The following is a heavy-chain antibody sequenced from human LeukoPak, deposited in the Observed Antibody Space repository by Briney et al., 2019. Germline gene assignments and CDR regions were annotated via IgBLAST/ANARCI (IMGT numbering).Heavy chain of an antibody. Sequence: SVKVSCKASGGSLSNYIVTWLRLAPGQGLEWMGGIIPIFGTTNYAQKFQGRVTITADESTNTAYVELSSLRSEDTAVYYCARPTTYYYDSSAYHVDGFDIWGQGTMVTVSS. D-gene: IGHD3-22*01. CDR3: ARPTTYYYDSSAYHVDGFDI. J-gene: IGHJ3*02. CDR2: IIPIFGTT. CDR1: GGSLSNYI. V-gene: IGHV1-69*13.